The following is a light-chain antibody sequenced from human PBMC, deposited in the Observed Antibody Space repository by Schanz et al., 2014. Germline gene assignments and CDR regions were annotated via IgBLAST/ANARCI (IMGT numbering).Light chain of an antibody. CDR1: EDIRTY. CDR2: SAS. V-gene: IGKV1-9*01. J-gene: IGKJ4*01. Sequence: SQLTQSPSSLSASVGDIVTITCRASEDIRTYLAWYQQKPGKAPRLLIYSASTLQSGVPSRFSGSGSGTDFSLTINSLQPEDFATYFCQESYTTSLTFGGGTKVEIK. CDR3: QESYTTSLT.